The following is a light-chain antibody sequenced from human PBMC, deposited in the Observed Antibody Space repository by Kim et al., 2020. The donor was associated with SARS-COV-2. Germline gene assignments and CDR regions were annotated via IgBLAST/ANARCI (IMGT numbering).Light chain of an antibody. CDR2: STI. Sequence: QAVVTQEPSLTVSPGGTVTLTCGVSTGAVTSGNYPNWFQQKPGQAPRTLIYSTINKQSWTPARFSGSLLGGKAALTLSGMQPEDEAEYYCLLYYGGAQVFGGGTQLTVL. J-gene: IGLJ3*02. CDR3: LLYYGGAQV. CDR1: TGAVTSGNY. V-gene: IGLV7-43*01.